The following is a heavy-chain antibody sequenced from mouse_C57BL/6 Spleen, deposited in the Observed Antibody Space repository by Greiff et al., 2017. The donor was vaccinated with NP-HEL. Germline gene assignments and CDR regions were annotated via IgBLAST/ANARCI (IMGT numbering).Heavy chain of an antibody. CDR1: GFTFSSYG. D-gene: IGHD1-1*01. V-gene: IGHV5-6*01. CDR3: ARHNGRLLRDFDY. Sequence: EVQLVESGGDLVKPGGSLKLSCAASGFTFSSYGMSWVRQTPDKRLEWVATISSGGSYTYYPDSVKGRFTISRDNAKNTLYLQMSSLKSEDTAMYYCARHNGRLLRDFDYWGQGTTLTVSS. CDR2: ISSGGSYT. J-gene: IGHJ2*01.